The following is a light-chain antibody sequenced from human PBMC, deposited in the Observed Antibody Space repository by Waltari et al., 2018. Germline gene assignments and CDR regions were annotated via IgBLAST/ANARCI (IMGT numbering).Light chain of an antibody. CDR2: RNY. CDR1: SSHLGSNY. CDR3: AGWDDSLSGWV. V-gene: IGLV1-47*01. Sequence: QSVLTQPPSASGTPGQRVTISCSGSSSHLGSNYVYGYQQLPGTAPKLLIYRNYQRPSGVPDRFSGSKSGTSASLAISGLRSEDEADYYCAGWDDSLSGWVFGGGTKLTVL. J-gene: IGLJ3*02.